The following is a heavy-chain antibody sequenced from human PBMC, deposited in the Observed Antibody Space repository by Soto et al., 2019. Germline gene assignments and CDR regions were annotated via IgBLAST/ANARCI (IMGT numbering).Heavy chain of an antibody. CDR1: GFTFSSYS. CDR3: AKKVNSGPGSQYFDY. V-gene: IGHV3-23*01. Sequence: PGGSLRLSCAASGFTFSSYSMIWVRQAPGKGLEWVSGFRTGADDGTKYYADSVTVRVTISRDISKNTLFLQMNSLRAEDTAIYYCAKKVNSGPGSQYFDYWGQGTLVTVSS. J-gene: IGHJ4*02. D-gene: IGHD3-10*01. CDR2: FRTGADDGTK.